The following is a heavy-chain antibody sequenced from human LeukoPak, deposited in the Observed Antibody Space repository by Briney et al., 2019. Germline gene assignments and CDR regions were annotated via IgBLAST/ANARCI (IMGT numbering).Heavy chain of an antibody. V-gene: IGHV3-30*02. J-gene: IGHJ6*03. CDR1: GFTFSNYG. CDR2: IWSDGTNK. CDR3: AKERIATIPGYYMDV. Sequence: GGSLRLSCAASGFTFSNYGMHWVRQAPGKGLEWVAVIWSDGTNKYYADSVKGRFTISRDNDKNSLYLQMNSLRAEDTAVYYCAKERIATIPGYYMDVWGKGTTVTVSS. D-gene: IGHD6-13*01.